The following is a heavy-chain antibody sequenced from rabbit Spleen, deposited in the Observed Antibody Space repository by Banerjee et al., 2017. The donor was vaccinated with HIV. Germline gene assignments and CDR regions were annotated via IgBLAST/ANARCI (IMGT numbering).Heavy chain of an antibody. V-gene: IGHV1S40*01. Sequence: QSLEESGGDLVKPGASLTLTCIASGVSFSGDSYMCWVRQAPGRGLEWIACIELSSSGFTYFASWARGRFTISKTSSTTVTLQMTSLTAADTATYFCARDTSSSFSSYGMDLWGPGTIVTVS. D-gene: IGHD1-1*01. CDR2: IELSSSGFT. CDR1: GVSFSGDSY. CDR3: ARDTSSSFSSYGMDL. J-gene: IGHJ6*01.